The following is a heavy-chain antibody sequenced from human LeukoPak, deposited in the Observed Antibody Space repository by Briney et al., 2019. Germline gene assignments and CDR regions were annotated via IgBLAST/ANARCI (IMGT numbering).Heavy chain of an antibody. CDR2: IYHSGST. CDR1: GYSISSGYY. Sequence: PSETLSLTCTVSGYSISSGYYWGWIRQPPGKGLEWIGNIYHSGSTNSNPSLKSRVTISVDTSNNHLSLRLSSVTAADTAVYYCTRHAQTYYYGMDVWGQGTTVTVSS. V-gene: IGHV4-38-2*02. J-gene: IGHJ6*02. D-gene: IGHD2-2*01. CDR3: TRHAQTYYYGMDV.